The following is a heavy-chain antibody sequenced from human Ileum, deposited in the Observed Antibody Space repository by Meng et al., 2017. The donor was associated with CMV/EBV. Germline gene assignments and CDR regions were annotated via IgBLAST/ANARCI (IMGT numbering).Heavy chain of an antibody. CDR1: GYTLTSYY. V-gene: IGHV1-46*01. CDR2: INPSGGST. J-gene: IGHJ4*02. CDR3: TSITMVRGAMGYFDY. Sequence: SGYTLTSYYMHWVRQAPGQGLEWMGIINPSGGSTSYAQKFQGRVTMTRDTSTSTVYMELSSLRSEDTAVYYCTSITMVRGAMGYFDYWGQGTLVTVSS. D-gene: IGHD3-10*01.